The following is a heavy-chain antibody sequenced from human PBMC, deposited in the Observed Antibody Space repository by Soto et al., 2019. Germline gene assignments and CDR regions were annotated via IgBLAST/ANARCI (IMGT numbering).Heavy chain of an antibody. V-gene: IGHV3-23*01. Sequence: LRLSCAASGFTFSNSAMTWVREALGKGPEWVSSIGRTNNTHYADSVKGRFAISRDNSQNTLYLQMNSLTAEDTAVYFCAKVDAYSYRTDHWGQGTLVTVAS. D-gene: IGHD3-16*02. CDR1: GFTFSNSA. CDR2: IGRTNNT. J-gene: IGHJ4*02. CDR3: AKVDAYSYRTDH.